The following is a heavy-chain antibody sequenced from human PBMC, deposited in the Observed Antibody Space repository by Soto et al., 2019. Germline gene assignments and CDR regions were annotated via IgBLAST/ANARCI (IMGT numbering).Heavy chain of an antibody. CDR1: GFTFSGSA. D-gene: IGHD5-12*01. V-gene: IGHV3-73*01. Sequence: GGSLRLSCAASGFTFSGSAMHWVRQASGKGLEWVGRIRSKANSYATAYAASVKGRFTISRDDSKNTAYLQMNSLKTEDTAVYYCTRQRYDPFDYFDYWGQGTLVTVSS. CDR2: IRSKANSYAT. J-gene: IGHJ4*02. CDR3: TRQRYDPFDYFDY.